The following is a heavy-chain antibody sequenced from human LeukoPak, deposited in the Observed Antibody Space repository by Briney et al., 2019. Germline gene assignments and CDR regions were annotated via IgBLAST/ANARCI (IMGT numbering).Heavy chain of an antibody. J-gene: IGHJ6*02. CDR3: ARDRLVGPYYYYNGMDV. V-gene: IGHV1-18*01. CDR2: ISAYNGNT. Sequence: ASVKVSCEASGYTFTSYGISWVRQAPGQGLEWMGWISAYNGNTNYAQKLQGRVTMTTDTSTSTAYMELRSLRSDDAAVYYCARDRLVGPYYYYNGMDVWGQGTTVTVSS. D-gene: IGHD6-19*01. CDR1: GYTFTSYG.